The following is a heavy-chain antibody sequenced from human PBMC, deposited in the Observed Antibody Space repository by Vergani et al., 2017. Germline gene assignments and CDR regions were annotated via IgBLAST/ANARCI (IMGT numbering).Heavy chain of an antibody. Sequence: QVQLVESGGGVVQPGGSLRLSCAASGFTFSSYAMHWVRQAPGKGLEWVAVISYDGSNKYYADSVKGRFTISRDNSKNTLYLQMNSLRAEDTAVYYCARAAIIAAAGPFQHWGQGTLVTVSS. D-gene: IGHD6-13*01. J-gene: IGHJ1*01. CDR2: ISYDGSNK. CDR1: GFTFSSYA. CDR3: ARAAIIAAAGPFQH. V-gene: IGHV3-30*04.